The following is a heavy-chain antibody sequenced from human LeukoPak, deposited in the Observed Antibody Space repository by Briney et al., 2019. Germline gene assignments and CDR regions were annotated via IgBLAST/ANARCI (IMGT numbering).Heavy chain of an antibody. Sequence: SETLSLTCTVSGGSISSSSYYWGWIRQPPGKGLEWIGCIYYSGSTYYNPSLKSRVTISVDTSKNQFSLKLSSVTAADTAVYYCASRERITMIVVVMDFDYWGQGTLVTVSS. V-gene: IGHV4-39*01. D-gene: IGHD3-22*01. CDR1: GGSISSSSYY. CDR3: ASRERITMIVVVMDFDY. J-gene: IGHJ4*02. CDR2: IYYSGST.